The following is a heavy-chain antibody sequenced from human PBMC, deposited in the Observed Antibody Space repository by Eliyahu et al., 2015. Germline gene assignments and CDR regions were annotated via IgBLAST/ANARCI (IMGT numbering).Heavy chain of an antibody. CDR2: MNPDSGNT. J-gene: IGHJ4*02. CDR3: ARGPYSGGHDGYYFNF. D-gene: IGHD1-26*01. V-gene: IGHV1-8*01. Sequence: QVQLVQSGAEVKEPGASVKVSCKAYRYTXSSYXINXVRXATGQGLEWMGWMNPDSGNTGYAQEFQGRVTMTRNTSTNTAYMELSSLRSEDAAVYYCARGPYSGGHDGYYFNFWGQGTLITVSS. CDR1: RYTXSSYX.